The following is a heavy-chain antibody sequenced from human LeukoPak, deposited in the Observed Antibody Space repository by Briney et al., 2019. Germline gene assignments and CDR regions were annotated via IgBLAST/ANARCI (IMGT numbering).Heavy chain of an antibody. D-gene: IGHD1-1*01. V-gene: IGHV3-23*01. CDR2: LSGSGGRT. Sequence: PGGSLRLSCAASGFTFNNYAMNWVRQAPGKGLEWVSALSGSGGRTFYADSVKGRFTISRDNSKNTLYLQMNNLRPDDTAIYFCGKGRTGPTPADYWGQGTLVTVSS. CDR3: GKGRTGPTPADY. CDR1: GFTFNNYA. J-gene: IGHJ4*02.